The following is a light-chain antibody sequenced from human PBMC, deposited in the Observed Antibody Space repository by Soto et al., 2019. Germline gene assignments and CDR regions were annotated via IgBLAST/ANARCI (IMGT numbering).Light chain of an antibody. CDR2: DVS. J-gene: IGLJ3*02. CDR1: SSDVGGYIY. V-gene: IGLV2-11*01. Sequence: QSALTQPRSVSGSPGQSVTISCTGTSSDVGGYIYVSWYQQYPAKAPKVMIYDVSRRPSGVPDRFSGSKSGNTASLTISGIQAQDEAVYYCCSYAGNKTVVFGEGTKLTVL. CDR3: CSYAGNKTVV.